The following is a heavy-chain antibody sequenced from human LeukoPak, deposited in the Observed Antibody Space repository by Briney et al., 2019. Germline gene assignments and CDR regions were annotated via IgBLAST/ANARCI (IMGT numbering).Heavy chain of an antibody. CDR2: ISWNSGSI. V-gene: IGHV3-9*01. CDR1: GFTFDDYA. D-gene: IGHD5-18*01. CDR3: ATNHGYSYGLGGYFDY. Sequence: GGSLRLSCAASGFTFDDYAMHWVRQAPGKGLEWVSGISWNSGSIGYADSVKGRFTISRDNAKNSLYLQMNSLRAEATAFYSCATNHGYSYGLGGYFDYWGQGTLVTVSS. J-gene: IGHJ4*02.